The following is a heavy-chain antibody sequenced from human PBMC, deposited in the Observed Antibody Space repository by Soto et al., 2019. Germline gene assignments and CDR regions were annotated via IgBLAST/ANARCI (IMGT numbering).Heavy chain of an antibody. CDR2: INSGGTRT. V-gene: IGHV3-74*01. Sequence: EVQLVESGGGSVQPGESLTLSCSASGFSFSDYWMHWVRQTPERGLVWVSRINSGGTRTNYADSVKGRFTISRDNVKSTLFLQMNRLRVEDTAVYYCVQESPDFAAAPDAYRVWGQGTKVTVSS. CDR1: GFSFSDYW. J-gene: IGHJ3*01. CDR3: VQESPDFAAAPDAYRV. D-gene: IGHD2-15*01.